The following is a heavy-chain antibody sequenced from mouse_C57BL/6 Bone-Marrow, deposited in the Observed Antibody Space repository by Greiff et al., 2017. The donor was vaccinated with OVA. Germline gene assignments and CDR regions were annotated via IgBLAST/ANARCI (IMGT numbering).Heavy chain of an antibody. CDR1: GYTFTDHT. D-gene: IGHD3-1*01. Sequence: QVQLQQSDAELVKPGASVKISCKVSGYTFTDHTIHWMKQRPEQGLEWIGYIYPRDGSTKYNEKFKGKATLTADTSSNTAYLQLSSLTSEDTAIYYCARRGYDYWYFDVWGTGTTVTVSS. CDR3: ARRGYDYWYFDV. V-gene: IGHV1-78*01. CDR2: IYPRDGST. J-gene: IGHJ1*03.